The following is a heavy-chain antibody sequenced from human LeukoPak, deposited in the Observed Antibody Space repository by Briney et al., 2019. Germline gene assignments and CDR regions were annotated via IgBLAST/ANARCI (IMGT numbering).Heavy chain of an antibody. Sequence: GGSLRLSCAASGFTFSSYEMNWVRQAPGRGREWVSYISSSGSTIYYADSVKGRFTNSRDNAKNSLYLHMNSLRVEDTAVYYCAELGITMIGGVWGKEPTLSIFS. CDR3: AELGITMIGGV. CDR2: ISSSGSTI. D-gene: IGHD3-10*02. CDR1: GFTFSSYE. J-gene: IGHJ6*04. V-gene: IGHV3-48*03.